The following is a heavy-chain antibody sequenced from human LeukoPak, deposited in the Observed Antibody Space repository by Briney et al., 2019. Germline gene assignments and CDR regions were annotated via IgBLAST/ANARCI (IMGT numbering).Heavy chain of an antibody. J-gene: IGHJ4*02. CDR3: ARDLASIAAADVSFDY. CDR1: GFTFSSYS. CDR2: ISSSSTI. V-gene: IGHV3-48*01. Sequence: GGSLRLSCAASGFTFSSYSMNWVRQAPGKGLEWVSYISSSSTIYYAASVKGRFTISRDNAKNSLYLQMNSLRAEDTAVYYCARDLASIAAADVSFDYWGQGTLVTVSS. D-gene: IGHD6-6*01.